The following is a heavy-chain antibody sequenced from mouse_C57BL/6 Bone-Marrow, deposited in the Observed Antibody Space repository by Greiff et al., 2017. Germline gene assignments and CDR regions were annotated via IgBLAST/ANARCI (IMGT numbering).Heavy chain of an antibody. D-gene: IGHD2-3*01. CDR3: ARNYDGVPFDV. V-gene: IGHV2-2*01. J-gene: IGHJ1*03. CDR1: GFSLTSYG. CDR2: IWSGGST. Sequence: QVQLKESGPGLVQPSQSLSITCTVSGFSLTSYGVHWVRQSPGKGLEWLGVIWSGGSTDYNADFISRLSISKDNSKSQVFFKMNSLQADDTAIYYCARNYDGVPFDVWGTGTTVTVSS.